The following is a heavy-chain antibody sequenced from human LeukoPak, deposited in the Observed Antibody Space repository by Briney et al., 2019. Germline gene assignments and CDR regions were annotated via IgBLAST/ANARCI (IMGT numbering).Heavy chain of an antibody. CDR3: ARDNYYDSSGYGEYYFDY. V-gene: IGHV4-30-4*01. CDR1: GSSISSGDYY. D-gene: IGHD3-22*01. CDR2: IYYSGST. Sequence: MTSETLSLTCTVSGSSISSGDYYWSWIRQPPGKGLEWIGYIYYSGSTYYNPSLKSRVTISVDTSKNQFSLKLSSVTAADTAVYYCARDNYYDSSGYGEYYFDYWGQGTLVTVSS. J-gene: IGHJ4*02.